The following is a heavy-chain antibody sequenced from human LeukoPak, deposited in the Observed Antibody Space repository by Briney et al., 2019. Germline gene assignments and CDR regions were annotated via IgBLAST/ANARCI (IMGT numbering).Heavy chain of an antibody. D-gene: IGHD5-24*01. V-gene: IGHV1-24*01. Sequence: ASVKVSCKVSGYTLTELSMHWVRQAPGKGLEWMGGFDPEDGETIYAQKFQGRVTMTEDTSTDTAYMELSSLRSEDTAVYHCATDFEVATTAGYWGQGTLVTVSS. CDR2: FDPEDGET. CDR3: ATDFEVATTAGY. J-gene: IGHJ4*02. CDR1: GYTLTELS.